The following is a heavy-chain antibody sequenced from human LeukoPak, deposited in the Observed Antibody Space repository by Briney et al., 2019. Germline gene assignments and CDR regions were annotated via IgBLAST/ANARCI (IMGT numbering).Heavy chain of an antibody. J-gene: IGHJ4*02. CDR1: GGSISSYY. Sequence: ETLSLTCTVSGGSISSYYWSWLRQAPGKGLEWVANINQDGSERYYVDSVKGRFTISRDNAKNSLYLQMNSLRAEDTAVYYCARDTVGASYYWGQGTLVTVSS. D-gene: IGHD1-26*01. CDR3: ARDTVGASYY. V-gene: IGHV3-7*01. CDR2: INQDGSER.